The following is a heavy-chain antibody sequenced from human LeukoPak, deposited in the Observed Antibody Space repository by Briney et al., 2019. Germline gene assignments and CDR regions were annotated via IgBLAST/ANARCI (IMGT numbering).Heavy chain of an antibody. V-gene: IGHV1-46*01. CDR3: ARVDRGWELQGGSFDY. CDR2: INPSGGST. Sequence: ASVTVSCKASGYTFTSYYMHWVRQAPGQGLEWMGIINPSGGSTSYAQKFQGRVTMTRDTSTSTVYMELSSLRSEDTAVYYCARVDRGWELQGGSFDYWGQGTLVTVSS. D-gene: IGHD1-26*01. CDR1: GYTFTSYY. J-gene: IGHJ4*02.